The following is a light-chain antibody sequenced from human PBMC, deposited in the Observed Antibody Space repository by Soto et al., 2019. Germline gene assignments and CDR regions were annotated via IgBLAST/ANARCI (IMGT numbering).Light chain of an antibody. J-gene: IGKJ5*01. CDR2: GAS. V-gene: IGKV3-15*01. CDR3: QQYNKWPPGVT. Sequence: EMVMTQSPATLSVSPGERATLSCRASQSVTSKLSWYQQKPGQAPRLLIYGASTRATGVPARFSGSGSGTEFTLTISSLQSEDFAVYYCQQYNKWPPGVTFGQGTRLEI. CDR1: QSVTSK.